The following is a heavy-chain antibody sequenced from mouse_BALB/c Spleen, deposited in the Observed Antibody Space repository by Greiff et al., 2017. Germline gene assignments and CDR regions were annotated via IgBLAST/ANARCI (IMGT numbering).Heavy chain of an antibody. CDR1: GYTFTDYA. V-gene: IGHV1S137*01. CDR3: AREITTGFDY. CDR2: ISTYYGDA. Sequence: VQGVESGAELVRPGVSVKISCKGSGYTFTDYAMHWVKQSHAKSLEWIGVISTYYGDASYNQKFKGKATMTVDKSSSTAYMELARLTSEDSAIYYCAREITTGFDYWGQGTTLTVSS. D-gene: IGHD2-4*01. J-gene: IGHJ2*01.